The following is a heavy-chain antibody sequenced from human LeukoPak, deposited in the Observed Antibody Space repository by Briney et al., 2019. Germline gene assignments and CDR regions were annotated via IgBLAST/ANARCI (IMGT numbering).Heavy chain of an antibody. Sequence: ASVKVSCKASGYTFTGYYMHWVRQAPGQGLEWMGWINPNSGGTNYAQKFQGWVTMTRDTSISTAYMELSRLRSDDTAVYYCARNYCGGDCYSRYYYGMDVWGQGTTVTVSS. CDR2: INPNSGGT. CDR3: ARNYCGGDCYSRYYYGMDV. J-gene: IGHJ6*02. CDR1: GYTFTGYY. V-gene: IGHV1-2*04. D-gene: IGHD2-21*02.